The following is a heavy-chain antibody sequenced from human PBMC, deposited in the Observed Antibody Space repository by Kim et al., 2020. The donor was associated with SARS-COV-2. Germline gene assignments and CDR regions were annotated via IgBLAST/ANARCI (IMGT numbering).Heavy chain of an antibody. D-gene: IGHD1-26*01. V-gene: IGHV3-23*03. Sequence: GGSLRLSCAASGFTFSSYAMSWVRQAPGKGLEWVSVIYSGGSSTYYADSVKGRFTISRDNSKNTLYLQMNSLRAEDTAVYYCAKVGDSGSYYADADAFDIWGQGTMVTVSS. J-gene: IGHJ3*02. CDR1: GFTFSSYA. CDR2: IYSGGSST. CDR3: AKVGDSGSYYADADAFDI.